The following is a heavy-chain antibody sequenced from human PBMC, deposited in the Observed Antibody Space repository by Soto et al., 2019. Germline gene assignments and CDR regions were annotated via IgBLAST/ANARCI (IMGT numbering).Heavy chain of an antibody. Sequence: SETLSLTCAVSGGSISSSNWWHWVRQPPEKGLEWIGEILHSGTTNYNPSLKSRVAISVDKSKNQFSLKLNSVTAADTAVYYCARVRQYCSGTSCYLDPWGQGTLVTVSS. CDR3: ARVRQYCSGTSCYLDP. D-gene: IGHD2-2*01. CDR1: GGSISSSNW. V-gene: IGHV4-4*02. J-gene: IGHJ5*02. CDR2: ILHSGTT.